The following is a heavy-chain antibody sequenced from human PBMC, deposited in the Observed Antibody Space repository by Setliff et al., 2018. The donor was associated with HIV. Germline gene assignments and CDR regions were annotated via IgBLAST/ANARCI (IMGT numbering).Heavy chain of an antibody. CDR2: INHSGSS. CDR1: GGSISSFNW. Sequence: PSETLSLTCTVSGGSISSFNWWSWVRQSPGKGLESIGKINHSGSSNYDSSLKSRVTISVDTSKNQFSLRLSSVTAADTAVYYCARLHGDFYFDLWGQGTLVTVSS. CDR3: ARLHGDFYFDL. J-gene: IGHJ4*02. D-gene: IGHD4-17*01. V-gene: IGHV4-4*02.